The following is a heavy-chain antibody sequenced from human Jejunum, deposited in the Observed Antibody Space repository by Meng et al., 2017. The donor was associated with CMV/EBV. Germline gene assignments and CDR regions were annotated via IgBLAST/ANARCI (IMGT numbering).Heavy chain of an antibody. J-gene: IGHJ6*02. CDR2: ISRSGGDT. CDR3: AKESGQYQMLSYYGLDV. V-gene: IGHV3-23*01. D-gene: IGHD2-2*01. Sequence: MHWVRQAPGKVLVWVSVISRSGGDTNYADSVKGRFTISRDNSKNTLYLEMSSLRAEDTAIYYCAKESGQYQMLSYYGLDVWGQGTTVTVSS.